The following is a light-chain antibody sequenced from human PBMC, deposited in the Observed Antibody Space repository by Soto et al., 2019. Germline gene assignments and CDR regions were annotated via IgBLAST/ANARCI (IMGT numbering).Light chain of an antibody. CDR2: GAS. V-gene: IGKV3-20*01. Sequence: DIVLTQSPGTLSLSPGERATLSCRASQIISSTYLGWYQQKPGQAPRLLIYGASSRATGIPVRFSGSGSGTDFTFTISRLEPGDFAVYYCQHCGTSLYTFGQGTKLEIK. J-gene: IGKJ2*01. CDR1: QIISSTY. CDR3: QHCGTSLYT.